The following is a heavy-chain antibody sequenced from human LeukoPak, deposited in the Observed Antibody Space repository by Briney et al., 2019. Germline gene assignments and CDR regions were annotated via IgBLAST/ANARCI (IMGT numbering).Heavy chain of an antibody. CDR2: TAGSGISK. D-gene: IGHD3-22*01. CDR3: ARLPTFYYDSSGYHYDY. CDR1: GFSFKNVW. J-gene: IGHJ4*02. V-gene: IGHV3-23*01. Sequence: PGGSLRLSCAASGFSFKNVWMSWVRQAPGRGLEWASSTAGSGISKDYADSVKGRFTISKDKSKNTLYLQMDNLRAEDTGVYFCARLPTFYYDSSGYHYDYWGQGTLVTVSS.